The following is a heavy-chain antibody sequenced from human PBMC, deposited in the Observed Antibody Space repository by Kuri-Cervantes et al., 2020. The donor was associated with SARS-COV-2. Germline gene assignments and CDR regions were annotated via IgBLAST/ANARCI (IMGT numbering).Heavy chain of an antibody. J-gene: IGHJ4*02. Sequence: ETLSLTCAASGFTFSSYSMNWVRQAPGKGLEWVSYISSSSSTIYYADSVKGRFTISRDNSKNTLYLQMNSLRPEDTAVYYCAKDQFGIVVVVATIDYWGQGTLVTVSS. V-gene: IGHV3-48*01. CDR1: GFTFSSYS. D-gene: IGHD2-15*01. CDR2: ISSSSSTI. CDR3: AKDQFGIVVVVATIDY.